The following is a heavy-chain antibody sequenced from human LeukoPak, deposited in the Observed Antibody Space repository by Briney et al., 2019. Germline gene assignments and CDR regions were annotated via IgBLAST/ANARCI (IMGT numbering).Heavy chain of an antibody. J-gene: IGHJ4*02. CDR2: ISSSGSTI. V-gene: IGHV3-48*03. CDR3: ARNIAVAGRRFDS. D-gene: IGHD6-13*01. Sequence: GGSLRLSCAASGFTFSSYEMNWVRQAPGKGLEWVSYISSSGSTIYYADSAKGRLTISRDNAKNSLYLQMNSLRAEDTAVYYCARNIAVAGRRFDSWGQGTLVTVSS. CDR1: GFTFSSYE.